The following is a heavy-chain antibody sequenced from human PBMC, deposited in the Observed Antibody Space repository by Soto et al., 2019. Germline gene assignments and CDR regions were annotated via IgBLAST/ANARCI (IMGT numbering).Heavy chain of an antibody. Sequence: QITLKESGPTLVKTTQTLTLTCTFSGFSLSTSGVGVGWIRQPPGKALEWLALIYWDDDKRYSPSLKSRLTITRDTSKNQVVPTMTNMDPVDTATYYCARKPPLRSSWSLFDYWGQGTLVTVSS. D-gene: IGHD6-13*01. J-gene: IGHJ4*02. V-gene: IGHV2-5*02. CDR3: ARKPPLRSSWSLFDY. CDR2: IYWDDDK. CDR1: GFSLSTSGVG.